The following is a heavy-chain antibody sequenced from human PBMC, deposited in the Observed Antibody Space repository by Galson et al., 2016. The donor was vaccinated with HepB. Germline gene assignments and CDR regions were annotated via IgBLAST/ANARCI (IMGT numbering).Heavy chain of an antibody. CDR3: EKDSYCSGGSCVSDY. CDR1: GFTFGDHA. CDR2: ISSGGIST. J-gene: IGHJ4*02. D-gene: IGHD2-15*01. V-gene: IGHV3-23*01. Sequence: SLRLSCAASGFTFGDHAMSWVRQAPGKGLQWVSGISSGGISTFYADSVKGRFTISRDNSKNTLFMQMNSLRAEDTAVYYCEKDSYCSGGSCVSDYWGQGTLVAVSS.